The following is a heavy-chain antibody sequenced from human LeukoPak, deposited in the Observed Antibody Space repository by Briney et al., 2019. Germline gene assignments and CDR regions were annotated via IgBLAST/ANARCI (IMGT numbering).Heavy chain of an antibody. CDR3: ARYDREAWFDP. D-gene: IGHD3-16*01. J-gene: IGHJ5*02. CDR1: GGSISSGGYY. Sequence: SETLSLTCTVSGGSISSGGYYWSWIRQHPGKGLEWIGHIYYSGSTYYNPSLKSRVTISVDTSKNQFSLKLSSVTAADTAVYYCARYDREAWFDPWGQGTLVTVSS. CDR2: IYYSGST. V-gene: IGHV4-31*03.